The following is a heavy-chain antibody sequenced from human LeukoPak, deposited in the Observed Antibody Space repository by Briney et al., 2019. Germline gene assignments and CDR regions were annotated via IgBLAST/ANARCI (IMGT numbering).Heavy chain of an antibody. CDR2: MNPNSGNT. Sequence: ASVKVSCKASGYTFTGYYMHWVRQAPGQGLEWMGWMNPNSGNTGYAQKFQGRVTMTRNTSISTAYMELSSLRSEDTAVYYCARGRLRYFDRTPVDYWGQGTLVTVSS. J-gene: IGHJ4*02. D-gene: IGHD3-9*01. CDR1: GYTFTGYY. CDR3: ARGRLRYFDRTPVDY. V-gene: IGHV1-8*02.